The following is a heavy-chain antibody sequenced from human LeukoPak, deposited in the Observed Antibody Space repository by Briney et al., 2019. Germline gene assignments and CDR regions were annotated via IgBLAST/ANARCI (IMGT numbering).Heavy chain of an antibody. J-gene: IGHJ2*01. CDR3: AKIERWLVHGFDL. CDR2: ISGNGGST. D-gene: IGHD6-19*01. CDR1: GFTFSSYA. V-gene: IGHV3-23*01. Sequence: GGSLRLSCAASGFTFSSYAMNWVRQAPGKGLEWVASISGNGGSTYYADSVKGRFTISRDNSRNAVFLQMNSPRDDDTAIYYCAKIERWLVHGFDLWGRGTLVTVSS.